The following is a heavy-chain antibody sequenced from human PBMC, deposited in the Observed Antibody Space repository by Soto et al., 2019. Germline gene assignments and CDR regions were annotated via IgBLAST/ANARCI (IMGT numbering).Heavy chain of an antibody. V-gene: IGHV3-23*01. Sequence: GGSLRLSCAASGFTFSSYAMSWVRQAPGKGLEWVSSISGSDDGTYYADSVKGRFTISRDNSINTLYLPMNSLRAEDTAVYYCAKDRSSGWYESFDYWGQGTLVTVYS. J-gene: IGHJ4*02. CDR2: ISGSDDGT. CDR1: GFTFSSYA. CDR3: AKDRSSGWYESFDY. D-gene: IGHD6-19*01.